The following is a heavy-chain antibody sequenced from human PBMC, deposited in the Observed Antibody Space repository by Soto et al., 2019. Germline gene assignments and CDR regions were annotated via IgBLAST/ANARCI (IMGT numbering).Heavy chain of an antibody. V-gene: IGHV1-69*08. D-gene: IGHD1-1*01. Sequence: QVQLVQSGAEVKKPGSSVKVSCKASGGTFSSYTITWVRQAPGQGLEWLGRIIPIFGVTNYAQKFQDRVTITADRSTTTAYMELSRMRSEDTAVYYCVRDWESTTQTWGFGDSWGQGTRVTVSS. CDR1: GGTFSSYT. CDR3: VRDWESTTQTWGFGDS. J-gene: IGHJ4*02. CDR2: IIPIFGVT.